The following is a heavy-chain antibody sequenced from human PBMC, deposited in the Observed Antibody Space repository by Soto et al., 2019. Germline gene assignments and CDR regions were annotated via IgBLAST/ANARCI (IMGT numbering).Heavy chain of an antibody. Sequence: LRLCCAASGFTFSSYWMHWVRQAPGKGLVWVSRMNEDGGTTDYADSVKGRFTISRDNAKNTLYLQMNSLRVEDTAVYYCASDLSGRADVWGQGTTVTVSS. CDR2: MNEDGGTT. CDR3: ASDLSGRADV. J-gene: IGHJ6*02. D-gene: IGHD3-10*01. V-gene: IGHV3-74*01. CDR1: GFTFSSYW.